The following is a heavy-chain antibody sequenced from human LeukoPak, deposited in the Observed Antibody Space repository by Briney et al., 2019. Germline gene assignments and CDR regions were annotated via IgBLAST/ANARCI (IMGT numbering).Heavy chain of an antibody. V-gene: IGHV3-23*01. CDR3: ARAEAAGDNRGGYYYYYMDV. D-gene: IGHD6-25*01. Sequence: GGSLRLSCAGSGFTFSAYGMSWVRQAPGKGLEWVSSISASGATTYLADAVKGRLTITRDHSDNTLSLQMNSLRGDDTAVYYCARAEAAGDNRGGYYYYYMDVWGKGTTVTASS. CDR2: ISASGATT. J-gene: IGHJ6*03. CDR1: GFTFSAYG.